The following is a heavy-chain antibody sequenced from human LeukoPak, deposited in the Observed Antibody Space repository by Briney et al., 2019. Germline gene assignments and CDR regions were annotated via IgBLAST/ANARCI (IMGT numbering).Heavy chain of an antibody. CDR3: AREVRAYDSSGYYLDY. D-gene: IGHD3-22*01. Sequence: GGSLRLSCAASGFTFGSYGMSWVRQAPGKGLEWVSFITPNADRASYADSVKGRFTISRDNPRNTLYMQMNSLRAEDTAVYYCAREVRAYDSSGYYLDYWGQGTLVTVSS. CDR1: GFTFGSYG. V-gene: IGHV3-23*01. CDR2: ITPNADRA. J-gene: IGHJ4*02.